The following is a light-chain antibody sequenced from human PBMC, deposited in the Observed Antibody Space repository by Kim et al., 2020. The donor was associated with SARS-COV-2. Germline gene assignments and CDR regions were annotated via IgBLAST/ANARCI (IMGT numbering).Light chain of an antibody. Sequence: VTISCTGSSSGVGAHYGVQWYQQLPGTAPKLLIYDNTHRPSGVSDRFSASRSATTASLAISGLQTDDEGDYFCQSYDSSLTRSVVFGGGTQLTVL. CDR3: QSYDSSLTRSVV. J-gene: IGLJ2*01. CDR2: DNT. V-gene: IGLV1-40*01. CDR1: SSGVGAHYG.